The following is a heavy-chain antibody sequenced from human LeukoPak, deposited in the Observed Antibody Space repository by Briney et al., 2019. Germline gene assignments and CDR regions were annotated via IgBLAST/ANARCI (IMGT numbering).Heavy chain of an antibody. CDR1: GFTFKKYW. D-gene: IGHD4-23*01. J-gene: IGHJ3*02. V-gene: IGHV3-21*01. CDR2: ISSSSSYI. Sequence: GGSLRLSCAASGFTFKKYWMNWVRQAPGKGLEWVSSISSSSSYIYYADSVKGRFTISRDNAKNSLYLQMNSLRAEDTAVYYCAREADYGGPAFDIWGQGTMVTVSS. CDR3: AREADYGGPAFDI.